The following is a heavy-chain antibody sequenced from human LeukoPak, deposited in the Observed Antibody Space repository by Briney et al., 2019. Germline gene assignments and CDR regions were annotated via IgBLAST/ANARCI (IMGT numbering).Heavy chain of an antibody. J-gene: IGHJ4*02. V-gene: IGHV1-69*05. CDR1: GGTFSSYA. Sequence: SVKVSCKASGGTFSSYAISWVRQAPGQGLEWMGRIIPIFGTANYAQKFQGRVTITTDESTSTAYMELSSLRSEDTAVYYCARDLSFYGSGSQYDFDYWGQGTLVTVSS. CDR2: IIPIFGTA. D-gene: IGHD3-10*01. CDR3: ARDLSFYGSGSQYDFDY.